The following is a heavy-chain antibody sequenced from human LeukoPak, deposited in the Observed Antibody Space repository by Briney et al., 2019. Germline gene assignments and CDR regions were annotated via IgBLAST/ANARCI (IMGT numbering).Heavy chain of an antibody. Sequence: ASVKVSCKASGYTFTGYYMHWVRQAPGQGLEWMGWINPNSGGTNYAQKFQGRVTMTRDTSISTAYMELSRLRSDDTAVYYCAKMRGIAAAGKNWFAPWGQGTLVTVSS. CDR1: GYTFTGYY. V-gene: IGHV1-2*02. CDR2: INPNSGGT. CDR3: AKMRGIAAAGKNWFAP. J-gene: IGHJ5*02. D-gene: IGHD6-13*01.